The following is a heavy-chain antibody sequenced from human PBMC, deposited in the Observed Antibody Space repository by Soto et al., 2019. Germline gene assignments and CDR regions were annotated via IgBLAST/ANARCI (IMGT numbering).Heavy chain of an antibody. Sequence: GGSLRLSCVASGFTFSSYSMVWVRQAPGKGLEWLSYIFVDSSTIYYADSVKGRFTVSRDNAQNSLFLLMNSLRAEDTAVYYCARGAGPLIDYWGQGTLVTVSS. D-gene: IGHD1-26*01. V-gene: IGHV3-48*04. CDR3: ARGAGPLIDY. CDR1: GFTFSSYS. CDR2: IFVDSSTI. J-gene: IGHJ4*02.